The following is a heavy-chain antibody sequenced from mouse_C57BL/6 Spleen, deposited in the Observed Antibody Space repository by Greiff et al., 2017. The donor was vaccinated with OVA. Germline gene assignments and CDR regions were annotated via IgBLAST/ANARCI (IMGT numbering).Heavy chain of an antibody. Sequence: EVQLQQSGPELVKPGASVKISCKASGYTFTDYYMNWVKQSHGKSLEWIGDINPNNGGTSYNQKFKGKATLTVDKSSSTAYMELRSLTSEDSAVYYCAKFYYGSSYGYCDVWGTGTTVTVSS. CDR2: INPNNGGT. V-gene: IGHV1-26*01. CDR3: AKFYYGSSYGYCDV. D-gene: IGHD1-1*01. CDR1: GYTFTDYY. J-gene: IGHJ1*03.